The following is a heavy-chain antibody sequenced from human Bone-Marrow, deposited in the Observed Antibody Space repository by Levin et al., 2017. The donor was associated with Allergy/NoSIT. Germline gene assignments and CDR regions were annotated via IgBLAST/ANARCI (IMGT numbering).Heavy chain of an antibody. CDR3: ARDFGELHF. Sequence: PGGSLRLSCAASGFTFSDYYMSWIRQAPGKGLEWVSYISGSSSSTDYADSVKGRFTISRDNAKNSLYLQMNSLRAEDTAVYYCARDFGELHFWGQGTLVTVSS. J-gene: IGHJ4*02. D-gene: IGHD3-10*01. CDR1: GFTFSDYY. V-gene: IGHV3-11*05. CDR2: ISGSSSST.